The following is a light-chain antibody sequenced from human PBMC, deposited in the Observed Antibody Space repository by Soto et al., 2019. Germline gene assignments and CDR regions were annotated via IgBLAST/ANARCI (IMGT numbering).Light chain of an antibody. CDR2: EVS. Sequence: QSVLTQPPSASGSPGQSVTISCTGTSSDIGSYNFVSWYQHHPGKAPKLMIYEVSHRPSGVPDRFSGSKSGNTASLTVSGLQAEDEADYYCTSYAGSSNFVFGTGTKLTVL. V-gene: IGLV2-8*01. CDR3: TSYAGSSNFV. J-gene: IGLJ1*01. CDR1: SSDIGSYNF.